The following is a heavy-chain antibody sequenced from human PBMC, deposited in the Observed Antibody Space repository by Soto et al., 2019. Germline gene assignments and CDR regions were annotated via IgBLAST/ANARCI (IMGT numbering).Heavy chain of an antibody. J-gene: IGHJ1*01. V-gene: IGHV3-7*01. CDR1: GFTFSSYL. Sequence: PGGSLRLSCAASGFTFSSYLMSWVRQAPGKGLEWVANIKQDGSEKYYVDSVKGRFTISRDNAKNSLYLQMNSLRAEDTAVYYCARVPLAVAYFQHWGQGTLVTVSS. D-gene: IGHD6-19*01. CDR2: IKQDGSEK. CDR3: ARVPLAVAYFQH.